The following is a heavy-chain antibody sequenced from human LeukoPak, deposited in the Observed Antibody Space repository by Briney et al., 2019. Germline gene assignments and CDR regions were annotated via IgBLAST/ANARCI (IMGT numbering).Heavy chain of an antibody. CDR1: GFTFSGFW. J-gene: IGHJ6*02. CDR3: GGPNPLLERPSAMDV. D-gene: IGHD3-3*01. Sequence: GGSLRLSCAASGFTFSGFWMSWVRQTPGKGLEWVANIKQDGSEKYYVDSVKGRFTISRDNAKNSLSLQMNSLRAEDTAVYYCGGPNPLLERPSAMDVWGQGTTVTVSS. CDR2: IKQDGSEK. V-gene: IGHV3-7*01.